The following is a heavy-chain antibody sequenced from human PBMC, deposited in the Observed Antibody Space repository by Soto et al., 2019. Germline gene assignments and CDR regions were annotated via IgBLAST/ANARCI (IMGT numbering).Heavy chain of an antibody. CDR1: GVTCGGYW. D-gene: IGHD6-6*01. J-gene: IGHJ6*04. CDR3: AREGIAARPGYYNGMDF. CDR2: IKQDGSEK. Sequence: GGSLRVSCTASGVTCGGYWVSWVRQAPGKGLEWVANIKQDGSEKYYVDSVKGRFTISRDNAKNSLYLQMNSLRAEDTAVYYCAREGIAARPGYYNGMDFWGNGTTVTVSS. V-gene: IGHV3-7*05.